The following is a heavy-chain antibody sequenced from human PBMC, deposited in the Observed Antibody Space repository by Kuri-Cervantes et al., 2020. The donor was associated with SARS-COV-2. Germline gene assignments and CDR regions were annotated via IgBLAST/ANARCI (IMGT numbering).Heavy chain of an antibody. D-gene: IGHD3-3*01. V-gene: IGHV3-49*03. CDR3: TVDFWSGYYDY. J-gene: IGHJ4*02. Sequence: GESLKISCTASGFTFGDYAMSWFRQVPGKGLEWVGFIRSKAYGGTTEYAASVKGRFTISRDDSKSIAYLQMNSLKTEDTAVYYFTVDFWSGYYDYWGQGTLVTVSS. CDR2: IRSKAYGGTT. CDR1: GFTFGDYA.